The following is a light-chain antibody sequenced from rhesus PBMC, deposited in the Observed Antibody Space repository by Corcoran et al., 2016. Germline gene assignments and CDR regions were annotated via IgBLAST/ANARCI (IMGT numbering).Light chain of an antibody. J-gene: IGKJ1*01. CDR1: QTISSW. Sequence: DIQMTQSPSSLSASVGDTVTITCRASQTISSWLAWYQQKPGKAPNLLIYTASRLQSGVPSRFSGSGSGTDFTLTISSLQPEDFAPYYCLQYSSSPWTFGQGTKVEIK. V-gene: IGKV1-22*01. CDR3: LQYSSSPWT. CDR2: TAS.